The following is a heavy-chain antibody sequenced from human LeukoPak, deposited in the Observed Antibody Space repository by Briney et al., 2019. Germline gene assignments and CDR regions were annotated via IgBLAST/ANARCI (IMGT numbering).Heavy chain of an antibody. CDR2: ISSKGGRT. D-gene: IGHD6-13*01. V-gene: IGHV3-64*01. Sequence: GGSVRLSRAASGFIYSIFAILYAPHARGRALEYGSAISSKGGRTYYANSVKDRFTIYRDNYKNTLYLQMGSLRAEDVAVYYCARAMIGRGYSSSWTPNDAFDIWGEGTMVAVSS. J-gene: IGHJ3*02. CDR3: ARAMIGRGYSSSWTPNDAFDI. CDR1: GFIYSIFA.